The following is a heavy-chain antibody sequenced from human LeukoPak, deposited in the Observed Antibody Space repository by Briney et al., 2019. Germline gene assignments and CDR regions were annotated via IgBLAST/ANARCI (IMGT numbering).Heavy chain of an antibody. Sequence: PSETLSLTCSVSGYSVNSGSYWGWIRQPPGKGLEWIASIYQSGSTYYNPSLKTRVTVSIDTSKNQFSLKLSSVTAADTAVYYCARDRWAGHGDFDYWGQGTLVTVSS. J-gene: IGHJ4*02. CDR3: ARDRWAGHGDFDY. D-gene: IGHD2-8*01. CDR2: IYQSGST. V-gene: IGHV4-38-2*02. CDR1: GYSVNSGSY.